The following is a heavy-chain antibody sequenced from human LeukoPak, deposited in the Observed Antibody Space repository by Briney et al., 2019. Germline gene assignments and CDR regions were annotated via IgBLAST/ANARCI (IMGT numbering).Heavy chain of an antibody. J-gene: IGHJ4*02. CDR3: ARDARISGWSYFDY. CDR1: GDSISGGGHY. V-gene: IGHV4-31*03. Sequence: SQTLSLTCTVSGDSISGGGHYWSWIRQHPGKALEWIGYIYYSGSTQYNPSLKSRVTISVDTSQNQFSLKLSSVTAADTAVYYCARDARISGWSYFDYWGQGTLVTVSS. D-gene: IGHD6-19*01. CDR2: IYYSGST.